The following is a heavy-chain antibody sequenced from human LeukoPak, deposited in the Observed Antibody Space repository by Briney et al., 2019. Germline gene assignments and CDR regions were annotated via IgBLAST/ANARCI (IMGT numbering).Heavy chain of an antibody. J-gene: IGHJ4*02. CDR3: AKVSGSYPLGFDY. D-gene: IGHD1-26*01. CDR2: ISYDGSNK. Sequence: GGSLRLSCAASGFTFSSYAMHWVRQAPGKGLEWVAVISYDGSNKYYADSVKGRFTISRDNSKNTLYLQMNSLRAEDTAVYYCAKVSGSYPLGFDYWGQGTLVTVSS. V-gene: IGHV3-30*04. CDR1: GFTFSSYA.